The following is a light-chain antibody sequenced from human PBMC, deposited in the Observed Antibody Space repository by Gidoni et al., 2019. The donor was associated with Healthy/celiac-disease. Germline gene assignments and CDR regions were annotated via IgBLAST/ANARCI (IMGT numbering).Light chain of an antibody. V-gene: IGKV3-20*01. CDR1: QSVSSSY. J-gene: IGKJ4*01. CDR2: GAS. Sequence: EIVLTQSPGTLSLSPGERATLSCRASQSVSSSYLAWYQQKPGQAPRLLIYGASSRATDIPDRFSGSGSGTDFTLTISRLEPEDFAVYYCQQYGSSLLTFGGXTKVEIK. CDR3: QQYGSSLLT.